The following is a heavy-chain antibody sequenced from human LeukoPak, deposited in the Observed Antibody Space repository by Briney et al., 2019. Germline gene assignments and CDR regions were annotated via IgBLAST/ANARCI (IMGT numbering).Heavy chain of an antibody. Sequence: GGSLRLSCAASGFTFSRYAITWVRQAPGKGLEWVSAISGSGGSTYYADSVKGRFTISRDNSKNTLYLQLSSLRAEDTAIYYCAKGCTAPDYWGQGTLVTVSS. V-gene: IGHV3-23*01. CDR1: GFTFSRYA. CDR3: AKGCTAPDY. J-gene: IGHJ4*02. D-gene: IGHD5-18*01. CDR2: ISGSGGST.